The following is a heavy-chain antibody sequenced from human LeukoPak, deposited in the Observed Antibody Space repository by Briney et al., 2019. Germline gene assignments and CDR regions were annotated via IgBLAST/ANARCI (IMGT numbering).Heavy chain of an antibody. J-gene: IGHJ4*02. CDR3: AKDPLGSGWPNFDY. V-gene: IGHV3-74*01. CDR2: IASDGSST. D-gene: IGHD6-19*01. Sequence: GGSLRLSCAASGFTFSSYWMNWVRQAPGKGLVWVSRIASDGSSTTYADSVKGRFSISRDNAKNTLYLQMNSLRAEDTAVYYCAKDPLGSGWPNFDYWGQGTLVTVSS. CDR1: GFTFSSYW.